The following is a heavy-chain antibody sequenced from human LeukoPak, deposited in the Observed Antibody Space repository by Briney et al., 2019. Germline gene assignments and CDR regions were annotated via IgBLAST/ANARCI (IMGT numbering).Heavy chain of an antibody. Sequence: PSETLSLTCTVSGGSINGFYWNWIRQPAGKRLEWIGRIYSSGGTDYNPSLKSRVTVSVDTSKNHFSLKLSSVTAADTAVYYCARTPLYSSSWYGRGYFDYWGQGTLVTVSS. J-gene: IGHJ4*02. CDR2: IYSSGGT. D-gene: IGHD6-13*01. CDR1: GGSINGFY. V-gene: IGHV4-4*07. CDR3: ARTPLYSSSWYGRGYFDY.